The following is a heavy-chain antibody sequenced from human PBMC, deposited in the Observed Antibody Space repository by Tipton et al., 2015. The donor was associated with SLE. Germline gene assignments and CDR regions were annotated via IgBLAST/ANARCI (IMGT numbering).Heavy chain of an antibody. V-gene: IGHV4-59*11. CDR3: ATGYGDDDFYYYYYMDV. Sequence: TLSLTCTVSGGSISSHYCSWIRQSPGKGLEWIGNVYYSGGTNYNPSLKSRVTISVDTSKNQFSLNLSSVTAADTAVYYCATGYGDDDFYYYYYMDVWGKGITVTVSS. CDR1: GGSISSHY. J-gene: IGHJ6*03. CDR2: VYYSGGT. D-gene: IGHD4-17*01.